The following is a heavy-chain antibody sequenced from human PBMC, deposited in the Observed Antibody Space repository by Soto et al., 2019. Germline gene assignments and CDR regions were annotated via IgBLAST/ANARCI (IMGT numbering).Heavy chain of an antibody. J-gene: IGHJ6*04. CDR2: ISAYNGNT. CDR3: ARTRGYAYYYYGMDV. Sequence: ASVKVSCKASGYTFTSYGISWVRQAPGQGLEWMGWISAYNGNTNYAQKLQGRVTMTTDTSTSTAYMELRSLRSDDTAVYYCARTRGYAYYYYGMDVWGKGTRVTVSS. V-gene: IGHV1-18*01. CDR1: GYTFTSYG. D-gene: IGHD5-12*01.